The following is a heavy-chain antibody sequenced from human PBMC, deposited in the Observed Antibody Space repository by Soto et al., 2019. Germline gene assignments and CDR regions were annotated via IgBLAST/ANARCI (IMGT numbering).Heavy chain of an antibody. J-gene: IGHJ1*01. CDR3: ARGTYYYDSSGYYREYFQH. V-gene: IGHV3-33*01. CDR1: GFTFSSYG. D-gene: IGHD3-22*01. Sequence: SLRLSCAASGFTFSSYGMHWVRQAPGKGLEWVAVIWYDGSNKYYADSVKGRFTISRDNSKNTLYLQMNSLRAEDTAVYYCARGTYYYDSSGYYREYFQHWGQGTLVIVSS. CDR2: IWYDGSNK.